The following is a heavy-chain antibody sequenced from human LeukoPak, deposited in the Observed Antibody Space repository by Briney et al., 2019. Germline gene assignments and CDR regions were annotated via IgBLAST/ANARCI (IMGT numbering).Heavy chain of an antibody. CDR1: GLTFSNYS. Sequence: GGSLRLSCAASGLTFSNYSLHWVRQAPGKGLEWLADILYDGTNKYSADSVKGRFTISRDNSKSTLYLQMNSLRHEDTAVYYCARDKSPYSTNWYFFDWWGQGTLVTVSS. D-gene: IGHD6-13*01. CDR3: ARDKSPYSTNWYFFDW. V-gene: IGHV3-30-3*01. J-gene: IGHJ4*02. CDR2: ILYDGTNK.